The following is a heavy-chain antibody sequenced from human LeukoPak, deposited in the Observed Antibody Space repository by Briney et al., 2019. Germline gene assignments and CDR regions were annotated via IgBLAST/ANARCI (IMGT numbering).Heavy chain of an antibody. CDR2: INGSGDGT. V-gene: IGHV3-23*01. Sequence: GGSLRLSCVASGLTFRRYAMSWVRQAPGKGLEWVSAINGSGDGTFYADSVKGRFTISRDNSRNTLYLQITSLTAEDTAVYYCAKGDSGYDYGYYYAMDVWGQGTTVTV. CDR3: AKGDSGYDYGYYYAMDV. CDR1: GLTFRRYA. J-gene: IGHJ6*02. D-gene: IGHD5-12*01.